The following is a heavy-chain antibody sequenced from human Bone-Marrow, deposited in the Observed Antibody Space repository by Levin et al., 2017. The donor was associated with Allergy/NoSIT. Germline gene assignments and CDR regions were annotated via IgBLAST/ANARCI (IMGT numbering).Heavy chain of an antibody. CDR2: IKSKTDGGTT. CDR1: GFTFSNAW. CDR3: TTDRKYQLLKMGY. D-gene: IGHD2-2*01. V-gene: IGHV3-15*01. J-gene: IGHJ4*02. Sequence: KTGESLKIFCAASGFTFSNAWMSWVRQAPGKGLEWVGRIKSKTDGGTTDYAAPVKGRFTISRDDSKNTLYLQMNSLKTEDTAVYYCTTDRKYQLLKMGYWGQGTLVTVSS.